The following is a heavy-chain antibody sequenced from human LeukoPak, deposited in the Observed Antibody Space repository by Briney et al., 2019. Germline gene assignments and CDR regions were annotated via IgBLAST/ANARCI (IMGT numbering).Heavy chain of an antibody. J-gene: IGHJ5*02. V-gene: IGHV3-48*03. CDR2: ISSSGSI. CDR1: GFTFSNYE. CDR3: AITNYYDSSGFSNWFDP. Sequence: GSLRLSCAASGFTFSNYEMNWVRQAPGKGLEWVSYISSSGSIYYADSVKGRFTISRDNAKNSLYLQMNSLRAEDTAIYYCAITNYYDSSGFSNWFDPWGQGTLVIVSS. D-gene: IGHD3-22*01.